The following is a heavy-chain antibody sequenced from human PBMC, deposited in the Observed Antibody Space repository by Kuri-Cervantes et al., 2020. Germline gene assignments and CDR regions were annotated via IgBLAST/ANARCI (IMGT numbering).Heavy chain of an antibody. V-gene: IGHV4-59*12. Sequence: ESLKISCTVSGGSISSYYWSWIRQPPGKGLEWIGYIYYSGSTNYNPSLKSRVTISVDTSKNQFSLKLSSVTAADTAVYYCATGWELRAWGQGTLVTVSS. CDR3: ATGWELRA. J-gene: IGHJ5*02. D-gene: IGHD1-7*01. CDR2: IYYSGST. CDR1: GGSISSYY.